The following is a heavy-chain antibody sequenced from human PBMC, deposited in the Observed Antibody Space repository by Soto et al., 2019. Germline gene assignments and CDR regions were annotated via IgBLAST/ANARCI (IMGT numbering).Heavy chain of an antibody. CDR1: GGTFSSYA. D-gene: IGHD6-13*01. J-gene: IGHJ4*02. CDR2: IIPIFGTA. V-gene: IGHV1-69*06. CDR3: ARDQMRAGTFDY. Sequence: ASVKVSCKASGGTFSSYAISWVRQAPGQGLEWMGGIIPIFGTANYAQKFQGRVTITADKSTSTAYMELSSLRSEDTAVYYCARDQMRAGTFDYWGQGTLVTVSS.